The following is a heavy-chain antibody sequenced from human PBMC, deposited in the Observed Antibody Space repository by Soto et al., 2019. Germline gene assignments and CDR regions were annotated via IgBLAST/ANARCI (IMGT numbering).Heavy chain of an antibody. Sequence: QVQLVESGGGVVQPGRSLRLSCAASGFTFSRYGMHWVRQAPGKGLEWVAVISYDGSNKYYADSVKGRFTISRDNSKNTLYLQMNSLRAEDTAVYYCAKAWFSGSIGDAFDIWGQGTMVTVSS. CDR2: ISYDGSNK. V-gene: IGHV3-30*18. D-gene: IGHD3-22*01. J-gene: IGHJ3*02. CDR3: AKAWFSGSIGDAFDI. CDR1: GFTFSRYG.